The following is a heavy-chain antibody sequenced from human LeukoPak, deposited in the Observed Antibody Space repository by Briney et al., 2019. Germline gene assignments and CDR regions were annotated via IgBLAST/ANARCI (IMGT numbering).Heavy chain of an antibody. J-gene: IGHJ4*02. Sequence: SETLSLTCAVYGGSFSGYYWSWIRQPPGKGLEWIGEINHSGSTNYNPSLKSRVTISVDTSKNQFSLKLSSVTAADTAVYYCARSLYDSSGYRLDYWGQGTLVTVSS. V-gene: IGHV4-34*01. CDR1: GGSFSGYY. CDR2: INHSGST. D-gene: IGHD3-22*01. CDR3: ARSLYDSSGYRLDY.